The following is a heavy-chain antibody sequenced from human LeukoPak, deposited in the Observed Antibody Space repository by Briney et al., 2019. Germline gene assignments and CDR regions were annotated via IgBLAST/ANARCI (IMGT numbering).Heavy chain of an antibody. D-gene: IGHD6-13*01. CDR2: IYYSGST. CDR1: GGSISSYY. CDR3: ARTYGSSGLGYFDL. J-gene: IGHJ2*01. V-gene: IGHV4-59*01. Sequence: PSETLSLTCTVSGGSISSYYWSWIRQPPGKGLEWIGYIYYSGSTNYSPSLKSRLTISVDTSKDQFSLKLSSVTAADTAVYYCARTYGSSGLGYFDLWGRGTLVTVSS.